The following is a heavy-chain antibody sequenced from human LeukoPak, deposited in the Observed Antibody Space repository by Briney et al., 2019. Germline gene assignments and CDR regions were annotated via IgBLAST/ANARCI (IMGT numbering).Heavy chain of an antibody. CDR2: ISGSSTYM. J-gene: IGHJ4*02. Sequence: GGSLRLPCAASGFTFSTYAMNWVRQGPGKGLEWVSSISGSSTYMYYADSVKGRFTVSRDNAKNSLYLQMSSLRVEDTAVYYCASGERPRSYSSSDHWGQGTLVTVSS. CDR3: ASGERPRSYSSSDH. V-gene: IGHV3-21*01. D-gene: IGHD6-6*01. CDR1: GFTFSTYA.